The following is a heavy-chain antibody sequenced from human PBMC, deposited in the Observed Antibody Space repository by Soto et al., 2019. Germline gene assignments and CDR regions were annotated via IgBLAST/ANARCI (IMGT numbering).Heavy chain of an antibody. CDR2: IYYSGST. J-gene: IGHJ3*02. V-gene: IGHV4-59*01. D-gene: IGHD5-12*01. CDR3: AREKHIVATERDAFDI. Sequence: SETLSLTCTVSGGSISSYYWSWIRQPPGKGLEWIGYIYYSGSTNYNPSLKSRVTISVDTSKNQFSLKLSPVTAADTAVYYCAREKHIVATERDAFDIRGQGTMLTVSS. CDR1: GGSISSYY.